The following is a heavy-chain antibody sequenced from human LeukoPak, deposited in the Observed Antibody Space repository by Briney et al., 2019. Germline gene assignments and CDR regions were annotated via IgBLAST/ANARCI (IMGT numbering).Heavy chain of an antibody. CDR2: ISSGSSYI. Sequence: PGGSLRLSCAASGFTFSSYSMNWVRQAPGKGLEWVSSISSGSSYIYYADSVKGRFTISRDNAKNSLCLQMNSLRAEDTAVYYCARDLSDYSYGGHVGWGQGTLVTVSS. CDR3: ARDLSDYSYGGHVG. D-gene: IGHD3-10*01. V-gene: IGHV3-21*01. J-gene: IGHJ4*02. CDR1: GFTFSSYS.